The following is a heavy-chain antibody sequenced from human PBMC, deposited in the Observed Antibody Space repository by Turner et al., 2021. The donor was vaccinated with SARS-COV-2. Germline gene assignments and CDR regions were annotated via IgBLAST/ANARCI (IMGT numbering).Heavy chain of an antibody. CDR2: INPISGGT. CDR3: ARGTSSSGGDY. V-gene: IGHV1-2*04. J-gene: IGHJ4*02. D-gene: IGHD2-2*01. CDR1: GYTFTGYY. Sequence: QVQLVQSGAEVKKPGASVKVSCKASGYTFTGYYMHWVRQAPGQGLEWMVWINPISGGTNYAQHFQGWVTMTRDTSITTAYMELSRLRSDDTAVYFCARGTSSSGGDYWGQGTLVTVSS.